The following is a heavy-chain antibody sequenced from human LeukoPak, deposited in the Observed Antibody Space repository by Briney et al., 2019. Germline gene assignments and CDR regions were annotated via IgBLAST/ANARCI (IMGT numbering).Heavy chain of an antibody. J-gene: IGHJ4*02. CDR2: IYYSGST. V-gene: IGHV4-39*01. CDR1: GGSISSSSYY. Sequence: KPSETLSLTCTVSGGSISSSSYYWGWIRQPPGKGLEWIGSIYYSGSTYYNPSLKSRVTISVDTSKNQFSLKLSSVTAADTAVYYCAITPYGEPYYFDYWGQGTLVTVSS. D-gene: IGHD4-17*01. CDR3: AITPYGEPYYFDY.